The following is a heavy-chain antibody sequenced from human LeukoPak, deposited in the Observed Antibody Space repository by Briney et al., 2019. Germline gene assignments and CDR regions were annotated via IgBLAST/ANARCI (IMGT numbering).Heavy chain of an antibody. CDR2: IYYSGST. CDR1: GGSISSYY. D-gene: IGHD3-22*01. CDR3: ARHQFDSSGSHHDAFDI. V-gene: IGHV4-59*01. J-gene: IGHJ3*02. Sequence: SETLSLTCTVSGGSISSYYWSWLRQPPGKGLEWIGYIYYSGSTNYNPSLKSRVTISVDMSKNQFSLKLSSVTAADTAVYYCARHQFDSSGSHHDAFDIWGQGTMVTVSS.